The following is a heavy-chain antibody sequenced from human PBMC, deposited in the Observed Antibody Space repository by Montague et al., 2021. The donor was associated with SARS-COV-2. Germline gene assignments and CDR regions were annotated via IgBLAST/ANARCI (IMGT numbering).Heavy chain of an antibody. V-gene: IGHV4-39*07. CDR3: ARDDIVLQGDTKGMDV. Sequence: SETLSLTCTVSGCSISSSYYYWGWIRQPPGKGLECIGNMYYSGSSYYHPSLNRRATIPIDTSKNQSSLKLSSVTAADTAVYYWARDDIVLQGDTKGMDVWGQGTTVTVSS. D-gene: IGHD2-8*01. J-gene: IGHJ6*02. CDR2: MYYSGSS. CDR1: GCSISSSYYY.